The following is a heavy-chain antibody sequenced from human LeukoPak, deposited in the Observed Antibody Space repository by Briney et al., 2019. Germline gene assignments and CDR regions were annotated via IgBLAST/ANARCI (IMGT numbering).Heavy chain of an antibody. J-gene: IGHJ4*02. D-gene: IGHD3-22*01. CDR2: IWYDGSNK. CDR1: GFTFSSYG. Sequence: GSLRLSCAASGFTFSSYGMHWVRQAPGKGLEWVALIWYDGSNKYYADSVRGRFTISRDDSGNTLFLQMNTLKAEDTAIYYCAKGDSSDPFEHWGLGTLVTVSS. V-gene: IGHV3-33*06. CDR3: AKGDSSDPFEH.